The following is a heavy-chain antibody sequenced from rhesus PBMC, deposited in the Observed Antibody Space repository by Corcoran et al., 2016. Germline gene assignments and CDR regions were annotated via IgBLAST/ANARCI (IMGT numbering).Heavy chain of an antibody. CDR3: ARLGYSSGWYPIDY. D-gene: IGHD6-31*01. J-gene: IGHJ4*01. V-gene: IGHV4-169*01. CDR1: GGSISSSY. Sequence: QLQLQESGPGLVKPSETLSLTCAVSGGSISSSYWSWIRQSPGKGLEWIGYIYGSGSSTNYNPALKSRVTLSVDTSKNQLSLKLSSVTAADTAVYYCARLGYSSGWYPIDYWGQGVLVTVSS. CDR2: IYGSGSST.